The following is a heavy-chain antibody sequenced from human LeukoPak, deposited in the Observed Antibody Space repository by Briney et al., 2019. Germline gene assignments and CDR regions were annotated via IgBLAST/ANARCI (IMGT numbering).Heavy chain of an antibody. V-gene: IGHV6-1*01. CDR3: ARQEITGNNLRGYFDY. J-gene: IGHJ4*02. CDR1: GDSVSSNSAV. Sequence: SQTLSLTCAISGDSVSSNSAVWTWIRQSPSRGLEWLGRTYYRSKWYNDYAISVKSRMTIIPDTSKNQFSLELSSATAADTAVYYCARQEITGNNLRGYFDYWGQGILVTVSS. CDR2: TYYRSKWYN. D-gene: IGHD1-20*01.